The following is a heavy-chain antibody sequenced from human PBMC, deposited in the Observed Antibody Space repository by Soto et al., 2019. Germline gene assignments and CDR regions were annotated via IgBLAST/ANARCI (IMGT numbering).Heavy chain of an antibody. J-gene: IGHJ4*02. D-gene: IGHD2-8*01. CDR3: VSQRTSVLTQAYFDY. CDR1: GGSVININYY. V-gene: IGHV4-39*01. CDR2: VYYRVRC. Sequence: PSLTCAVSGGSVININYYWGWIRQSPWKGLEWIGSVYYRVRCYSKSSVKSRVTISVDTPQNQYSLNLNSVTASDTAVYYCVSQRTSVLTQAYFDYWGPGALVTVSS.